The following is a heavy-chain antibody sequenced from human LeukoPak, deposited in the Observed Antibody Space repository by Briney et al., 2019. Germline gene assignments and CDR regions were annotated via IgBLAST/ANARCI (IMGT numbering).Heavy chain of an antibody. CDR1: GGSVTTSSFY. J-gene: IGHJ3*02. D-gene: IGHD2-2*01. Sequence: PSETLSLTCTLSGGSVTTSSFYWAWIRQPPGKGLECIGTTYYSGITYYHSSLKSRVTISVDTSKNQFSLKLNSVTAADTAVYFCAKSGPAAGRPDAFDIWGQGTMVTVSS. V-gene: IGHV4-39*07. CDR2: TYYSGIT. CDR3: AKSGPAAGRPDAFDI.